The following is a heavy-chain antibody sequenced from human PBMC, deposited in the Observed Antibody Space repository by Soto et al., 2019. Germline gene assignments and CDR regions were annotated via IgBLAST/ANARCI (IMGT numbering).Heavy chain of an antibody. CDR3: ARDQYSSSSYNWFDP. V-gene: IGHV4-59*01. J-gene: IGHJ5*02. CDR2: IYYSGST. CDR1: GGSISSYY. D-gene: IGHD6-6*01. Sequence: SETLSLTCTVSGGSISSYYWSWIRQPPGKGLEWIGYIYYSGSTNYSPSLKSRVTISVDTSKNQFSLKLSSVTAADTAVYYCARDQYSSSSYNWFDPWGQGTLVTVSS.